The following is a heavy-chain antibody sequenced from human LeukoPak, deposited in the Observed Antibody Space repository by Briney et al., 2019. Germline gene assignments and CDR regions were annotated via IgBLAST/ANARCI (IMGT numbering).Heavy chain of an antibody. V-gene: IGHV4-38-2*01. CDR1: GYSISSGYY. Sequence: SETLSLTCSVSGYSISSGYYWGWIRQPPGKGLEWIGSIYHSGSTYYNPSLKSRVTISVDTSKNQFSLKLSSVTAADTAVYYCASRRSIAAYFDYWGQGTLVTVSS. CDR3: ASRRSIAAYFDY. CDR2: IYHSGST. J-gene: IGHJ4*02. D-gene: IGHD6-13*01.